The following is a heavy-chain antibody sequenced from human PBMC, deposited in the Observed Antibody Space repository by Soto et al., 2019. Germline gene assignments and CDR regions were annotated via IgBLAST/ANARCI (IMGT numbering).Heavy chain of an antibody. CDR3: ARDRYGAPPDY. D-gene: IGHD4-17*01. CDR1: DVSVSSDSSY. V-gene: IGHV4-61*01. CDR2: IYDSGST. J-gene: IGHJ4*02. Sequence: TSETLSLTCSVSDVSVSSDSSYWTWIRQPPGKGLEWIGYIYDSGSTNYNPSLKSRVTISVDTSKNQFSLKLSSVTAADTAVYYCARDRYGAPPDYWGQGTLVTVSS.